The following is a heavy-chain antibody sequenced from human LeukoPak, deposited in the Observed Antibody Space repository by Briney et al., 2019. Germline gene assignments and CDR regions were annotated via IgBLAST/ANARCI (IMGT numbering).Heavy chain of an antibody. D-gene: IGHD6-19*01. CDR3: AADSSGWSDDSLDI. V-gene: IGHV1-2*02. Sequence: ASVKVSCKASGYTFTDYYIHWVRQAPEQGLQWMGWINPNGGGTNYEEEFRGRVTMTRDTSLSTAYMDLSSLTSDDTAVYYCAADSSGWSDDSLDIWGQGTMVTVSS. J-gene: IGHJ3*02. CDR2: INPNGGGT. CDR1: GYTFTDYY.